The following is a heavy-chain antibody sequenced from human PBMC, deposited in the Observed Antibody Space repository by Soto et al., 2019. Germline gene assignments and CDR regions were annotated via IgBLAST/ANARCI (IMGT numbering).Heavy chain of an antibody. V-gene: IGHV3-64D*08. CDR3: VKDLTLSVAGTFAFDI. D-gene: IGHD6-19*01. J-gene: IGHJ3*02. Sequence: GGSLRLSCSASGFTFSSYAMHCVRQAPGKGLEYVSAISSNGGSTYYADSVKGRFTISRDNSKNTLYLQMSSLRAEDTAVYYCVKDLTLSVAGTFAFDIWGQGTMVTVSS. CDR2: ISSNGGST. CDR1: GFTFSSYA.